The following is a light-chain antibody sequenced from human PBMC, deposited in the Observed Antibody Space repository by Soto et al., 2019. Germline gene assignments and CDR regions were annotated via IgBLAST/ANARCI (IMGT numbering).Light chain of an antibody. Sequence: IVWPQSPGALSVSPGERATLSCRASQSVSSNLAWYQQKPGQAPRLLISDASNRATGIPARFSGSGSGTDFSLIISSLEPEDFAVYYCQQRSSWPLTFGGGTKVDI. CDR1: QSVSSN. CDR2: DAS. V-gene: IGKV3-11*01. J-gene: IGKJ4*01. CDR3: QQRSSWPLT.